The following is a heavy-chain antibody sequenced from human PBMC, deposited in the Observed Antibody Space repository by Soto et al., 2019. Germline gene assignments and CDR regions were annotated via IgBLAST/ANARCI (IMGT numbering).Heavy chain of an antibody. CDR2: INPNSGGT. CDR1: GYTFTGYY. D-gene: IGHD3-16*01. Sequence: QVQLVQSGAEVKKPGASVKVSCKASGYTFTGYYMHWVRQAPGQGLEWMGWINPNSGGTIYAQKFQGWVTMTRDTSISTAYMELSRLRSDDTAVYYCARAGEWGSPLSLDAFDIWGQGTMVTVSS. CDR3: ARAGEWGSPLSLDAFDI. J-gene: IGHJ3*02. V-gene: IGHV1-2*04.